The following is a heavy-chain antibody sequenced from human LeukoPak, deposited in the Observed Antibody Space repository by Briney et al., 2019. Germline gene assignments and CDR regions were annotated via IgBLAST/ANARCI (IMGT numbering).Heavy chain of an antibody. J-gene: IGHJ4*02. D-gene: IGHD3-3*01. CDR2: ISYDGSNK. V-gene: IGHV3-30*18. CDR1: GFTFSRYG. Sequence: GRSLRLSCAASGFTFSRYGMHWVRRAPGKGLEWVAVISYDGSNKYYADSVKGRFTISRDNSKNTLYLQMNSLRAEDTAVYYCAKGQEWLPTETFDYWGQGTLVTVSS. CDR3: AKGQEWLPTETFDY.